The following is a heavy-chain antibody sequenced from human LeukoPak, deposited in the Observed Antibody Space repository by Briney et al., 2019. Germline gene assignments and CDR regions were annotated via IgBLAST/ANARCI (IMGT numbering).Heavy chain of an antibody. CDR1: GGTFGSYA. V-gene: IGHV1-69*13. J-gene: IGHJ5*02. D-gene: IGHD3-10*01. CDR2: IIPIFGTA. Sequence: GASVKVSCKASGGTFGSYAISWVRQAPGQGLEWMGGIIPIFGTANYAQKFQGRVTITADESTSTAYMELSSLRSEDTAVYYCARALYYYGSGIYYTGHWFDPWGQGTLVTVSS. CDR3: ARALYYYGSGIYYTGHWFDP.